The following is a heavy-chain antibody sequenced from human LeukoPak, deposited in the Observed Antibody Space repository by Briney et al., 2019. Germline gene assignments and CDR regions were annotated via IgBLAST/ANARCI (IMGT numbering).Heavy chain of an antibody. CDR1: GGTFSSYA. Sequence: ASVKVSCKASGGTFSSYAISWVRQAPGQGLEWMGGIIPIFGTANYAQKFQGRVTITADESTSTAYMELSSLRSEDTAVHYCARDRYSGSYELDAFDIWGQGTMVTVPS. J-gene: IGHJ3*02. CDR3: ARDRYSGSYELDAFDI. CDR2: IIPIFGTA. V-gene: IGHV1-69*13. D-gene: IGHD1-26*01.